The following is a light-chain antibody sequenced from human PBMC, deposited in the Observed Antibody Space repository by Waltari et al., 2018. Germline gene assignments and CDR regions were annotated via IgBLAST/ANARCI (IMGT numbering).Light chain of an antibody. CDR2: KAS. Sequence: DIQMTQSPSTLSASVGDRVTITCRASQSISRWLAWYQQKPEKAPNLLIYKASTLESGVPSRFSGSGSGTEFTLTISSLQSDDFATYYCQNYNSYSGTWTFGQGTKVEIK. CDR1: QSISRW. J-gene: IGKJ1*01. V-gene: IGKV1-5*03. CDR3: QNYNSYSGTWT.